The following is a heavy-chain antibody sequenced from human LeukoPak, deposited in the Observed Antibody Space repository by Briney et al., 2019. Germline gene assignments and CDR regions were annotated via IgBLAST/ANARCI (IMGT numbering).Heavy chain of an antibody. D-gene: IGHD3-10*01. Sequence: ASVKVSCKASGYNFNDYYMHWVRQAPGQGLEWMGWINPNSGGTNYAQKFQGRVTMTRDTSISTAYMELSRLRSDDTAVYYCARDSRRGNWFDPWGQGTLVTVSS. CDR2: INPNSGGT. CDR1: GYNFNDYY. J-gene: IGHJ5*02. CDR3: ARDSRRGNWFDP. V-gene: IGHV1-2*02.